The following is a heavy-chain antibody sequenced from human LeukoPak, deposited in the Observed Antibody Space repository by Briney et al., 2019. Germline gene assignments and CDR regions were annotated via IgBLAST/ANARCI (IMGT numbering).Heavy chain of an antibody. CDR2: ISAYNGNT. Sequence: PRASVKVSCKASGYTFTSYGISWVRQAPGQGLEWMGWISAYNGNTNYAQKLQGRVTMTTDTSTSTAYMELRSLRSDDTAVYYCAGDPPGRYVSREGDYWGQGTLVTVSS. CDR1: GYTFTSYG. J-gene: IGHJ4*02. V-gene: IGHV1-18*01. CDR3: AGDPPGRYVSREGDY. D-gene: IGHD1-26*01.